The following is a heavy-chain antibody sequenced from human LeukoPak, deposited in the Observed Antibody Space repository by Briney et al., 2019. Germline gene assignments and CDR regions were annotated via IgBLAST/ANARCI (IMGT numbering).Heavy chain of an antibody. CDR2: IIPIFGTA. V-gene: IGHV1-69*13. D-gene: IGHD6-13*01. CDR3: ARFTAAGYSTGFDP. J-gene: IGHJ5*02. CDR1: RGTFSSYA. Sequence: SVKVSCKASRGTFSSYAISWVRQAPGQGLEWMGGIIPIFGTANYAQKFQGRVTITADESTSTAYMELSSLRSEDTAVYYCARFTAAGYSTGFDPWGQGTLVTVSS.